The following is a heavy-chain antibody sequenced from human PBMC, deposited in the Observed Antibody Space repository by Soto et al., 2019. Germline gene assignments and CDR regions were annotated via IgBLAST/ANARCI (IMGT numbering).Heavy chain of an antibody. CDR3: ARLLRNSGSYFDY. V-gene: IGHV3-7*01. Sequence: GGSLRLSCAASGFTFSSYWMSWVRQAPGKGLEWVANIKQDGSEKYYVDSVKGRFTISRDNAKNSLYLQMNSLRAEDTAVYYCARLLRNSGSYFDYWGQRTLVTVSS. CDR1: GFTFSSYW. CDR2: IKQDGSEK. D-gene: IGHD1-26*01. J-gene: IGHJ4*02.